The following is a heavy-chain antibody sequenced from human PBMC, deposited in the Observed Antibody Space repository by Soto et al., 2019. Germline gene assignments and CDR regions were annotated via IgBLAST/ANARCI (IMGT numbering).Heavy chain of an antibody. D-gene: IGHD3-16*01. CDR2: ISGSSTYI. CDR3: ARDRGEPNWFDS. CDR1: GFTFSSYS. V-gene: IGHV3-21*01. J-gene: IGHJ5*01. Sequence: EVQLVESGGGLVKPGGSLRLSCAASGFTFSSYSMNWVRQAPGKGLEWVSSISGSSTYIYYADSVKGRFTISRDNAKNSLYLQMNSLRAEDTAVYYCARDRGEPNWFDSCGQGTLVTVSS.